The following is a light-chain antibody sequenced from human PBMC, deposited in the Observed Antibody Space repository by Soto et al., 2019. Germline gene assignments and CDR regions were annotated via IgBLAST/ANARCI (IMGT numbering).Light chain of an antibody. CDR3: QQYDNYPLT. CDR1: QSISSW. J-gene: IGKJ4*01. Sequence: DIQMTQSPSTLSASVVDRVTITCRASQSISSWLAWYQQKPGKAPKLLIYKASSLESGVPSRFSGSGSGTEFTLTISNLQPDDFATYYCQQYDNYPLTFGGGTKVDIK. V-gene: IGKV1-5*03. CDR2: KAS.